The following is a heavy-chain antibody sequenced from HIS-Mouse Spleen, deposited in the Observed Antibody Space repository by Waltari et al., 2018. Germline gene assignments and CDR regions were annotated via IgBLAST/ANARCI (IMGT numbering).Heavy chain of an antibody. V-gene: IGHV4-39*07. CDR2: IYYSGST. CDR1: GRSISSSSSY. D-gene: IGHD6-13*01. CDR3: AREIPYSSSWYDWYFDL. J-gene: IGHJ2*01. Sequence: QLQLQESGPGLVKPSETLSLTCTVPGRSISSSSSYWGWIRQPPGKGLEWIGSIYYSGSTYYNPSLKSRVTISVDTSKNQFSLKLSSVTAADTAVYYCAREIPYSSSWYDWYFDLWGRGTLVTVSS.